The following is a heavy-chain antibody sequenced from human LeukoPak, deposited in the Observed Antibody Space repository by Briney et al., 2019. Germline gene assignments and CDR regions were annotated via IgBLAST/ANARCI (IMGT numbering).Heavy chain of an antibody. CDR3: ARSNGANSGRYPFDY. Sequence: SVKVSCKASGGTFSSYAISWVRQAPGQGLEWMGGIIPIFGTANYAQKFQGRVTITTDESTSTAYMELSSLRSEDTAVYYCARSNGANSGRYPFDYWGQGTLVTVSS. CDR1: GGTFSSYA. D-gene: IGHD1-26*01. CDR2: IIPIFGTA. J-gene: IGHJ4*02. V-gene: IGHV1-69*05.